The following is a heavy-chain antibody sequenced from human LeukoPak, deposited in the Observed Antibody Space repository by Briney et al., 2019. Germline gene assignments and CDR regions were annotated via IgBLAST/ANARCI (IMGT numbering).Heavy chain of an antibody. D-gene: IGHD1-26*01. CDR3: AKAPQFVGATLDY. CDR2: IRYDGSNK. V-gene: IGHV3-30*02. CDR1: GFTFSSYG. J-gene: IGHJ4*02. Sequence: GGSLRLSCAASGFTFSSYGLHWVRQAPGKGLEWVAFIRYDGSNKYYADSVKGRFTISRDNSKNTLYLQMNSLRAEDTAVYYCAKAPQFVGATLDYWGQGTLVTVSS.